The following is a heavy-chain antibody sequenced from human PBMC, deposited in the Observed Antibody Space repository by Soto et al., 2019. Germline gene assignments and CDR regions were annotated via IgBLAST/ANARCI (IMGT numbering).Heavy chain of an antibody. V-gene: IGHV5-51*01. CDR2: IYPGDSDT. CDR1: GYSFTSYW. J-gene: IGHJ4*02. D-gene: IGHD3-10*01. Sequence: PGESLKISCKGSGYSFTSYWIGWVRQMPGKGLEWMGIIYPGDSDTRYSPSFQGQVTISADKSISTAYLQWSSLKASDTAMYYCARSTSSGSYFFPPLDYFDYWGQGTLVTVSS. CDR3: ARSTSSGSYFFPPLDYFDY.